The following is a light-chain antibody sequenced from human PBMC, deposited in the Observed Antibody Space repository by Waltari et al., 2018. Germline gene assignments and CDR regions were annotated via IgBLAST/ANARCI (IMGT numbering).Light chain of an antibody. J-gene: IGLJ3*02. Sequence: SALTQPAPVSGSPAQSITIPCTGTTSDIGTSAVVSWFQQRPAKAPQLLISEVSKRPSQISQRFSGSKSGNTASLTISGLQAEDEADYYCCSFANDSRVFGGGTKVTVL. V-gene: IGLV2-23*02. CDR3: CSFANDSRV. CDR1: TSDIGTSAV. CDR2: EVS.